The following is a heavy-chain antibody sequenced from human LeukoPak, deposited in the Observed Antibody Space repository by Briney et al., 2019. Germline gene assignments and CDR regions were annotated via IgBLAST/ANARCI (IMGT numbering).Heavy chain of an antibody. CDR2: IYAGGNT. Sequence: QPGGSLRLSCAASGFTVSGNYMTWVRQAPGRGLEWLSLIYAGGNTYYPASVKGRFTISRDNSKNTLYLQMNSLRAEDSAVYYCARDLAYYASGKQNYWGQGTLVTVSS. D-gene: IGHD3-10*01. J-gene: IGHJ4*02. V-gene: IGHV3-53*01. CDR3: ARDLAYYASGKQNY. CDR1: GFTVSGNY.